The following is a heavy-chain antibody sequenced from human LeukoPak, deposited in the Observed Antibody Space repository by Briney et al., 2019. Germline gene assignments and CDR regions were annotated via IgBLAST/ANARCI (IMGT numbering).Heavy chain of an antibody. CDR1: GLSLSDHI. J-gene: IGHJ6*04. CDR3: ARDDGDV. CDR2: LSKDGTWK. V-gene: IGHV3-7*01. Sequence: GGSLRLSCTASGLSLSDHIIDWVRQAPGKGLEWVATLSKDGTWKFSVEKDRFTISTDSAKNSLYLQMDSLTVEDTAVYFCARDDGDVWGKGTTVTVSS.